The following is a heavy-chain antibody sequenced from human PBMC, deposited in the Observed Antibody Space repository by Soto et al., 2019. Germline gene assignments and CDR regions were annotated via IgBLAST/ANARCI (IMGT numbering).Heavy chain of an antibody. J-gene: IGHJ3*02. CDR1: GFTFSSYS. Sequence: EVQLVESGGGLVKPGGSLRLSCAASGFTFSSYSMNWVRQAPGKGLEWVSSISSSSSYIYYADSVKGRFTISRDNAKNSMYLQMNSLGAEDTVVYYCANTYCSGGSCYYLGAFDIWGQGTMVTVSS. V-gene: IGHV3-21*01. CDR3: ANTYCSGGSCYYLGAFDI. D-gene: IGHD2-15*01. CDR2: ISSSSSYI.